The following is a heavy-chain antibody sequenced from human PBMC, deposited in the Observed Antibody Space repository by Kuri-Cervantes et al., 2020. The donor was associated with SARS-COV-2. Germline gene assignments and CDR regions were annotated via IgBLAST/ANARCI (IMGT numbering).Heavy chain of an antibody. Sequence: GESLKISCAASGFTVSSNEMSWVRQAPGKGLEWVSSISGGSTYYADSRKGRFTISRDNSKNTLYLQMNSLRAEDTAVYYCARVSGSYRMGSSRDLYYFDYWGQGTLVTVSS. CDR2: ISGGST. CDR3: ARVSGSYRMGSSRDLYYFDY. CDR1: GFTVSSNE. V-gene: IGHV3-38-3*01. J-gene: IGHJ4*02. D-gene: IGHD1-26*01.